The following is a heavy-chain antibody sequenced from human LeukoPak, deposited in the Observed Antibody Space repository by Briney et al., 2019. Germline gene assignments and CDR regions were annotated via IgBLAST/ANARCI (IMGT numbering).Heavy chain of an antibody. CDR3: ATETGDSPDY. CDR1: GFTFSSYA. D-gene: IGHD3-10*01. Sequence: GGSLRLSCAASGFTFSSYAMSWARQAPGKGLEWVSGISASGANTFYADSVKGRFTISRDNSKNTLFLQMNSLRGEDTAVYYCATETGDSPDYWGQGTLVTVSS. J-gene: IGHJ4*02. V-gene: IGHV3-23*01. CDR2: ISASGANT.